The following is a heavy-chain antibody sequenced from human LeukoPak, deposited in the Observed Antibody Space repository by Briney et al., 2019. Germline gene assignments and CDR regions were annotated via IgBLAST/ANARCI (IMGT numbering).Heavy chain of an antibody. CDR3: ARDTVTHDY. CDR2: INHSGST. Sequence: SQTLSLTCTVSGGSISSSSYYWSWIRQPPGKGLEWIGEINHSGSTNYNPSLKSRVTISVDTSKNQFSLKLSSVTAADTAVYYCARDTVTHDYWGQGTLVTVSS. D-gene: IGHD4-11*01. V-gene: IGHV4-39*07. J-gene: IGHJ4*02. CDR1: GGSISSSSYY.